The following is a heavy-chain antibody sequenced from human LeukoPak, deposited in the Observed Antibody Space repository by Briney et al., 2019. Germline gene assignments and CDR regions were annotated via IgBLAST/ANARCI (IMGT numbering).Heavy chain of an antibody. CDR2: IYYSGST. CDR3: ARLKAPGITIFGDPPPQEWDY. D-gene: IGHD3-3*01. J-gene: IGHJ4*02. CDR1: GGSISSSSYY. V-gene: IGHV4-39*01. Sequence: SETLSLTCTVSGGSISSSSYYWGCIRQPPGKGLECIGSIYYSGSTYYNPSLKSRVTISVDTSKNQFSLKLSPVTAADTAVYYCARLKAPGITIFGDPPPQEWDYWGQGTLVTVSS.